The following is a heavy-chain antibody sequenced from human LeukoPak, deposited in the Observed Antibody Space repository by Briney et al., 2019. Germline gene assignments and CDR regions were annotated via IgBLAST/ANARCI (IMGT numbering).Heavy chain of an antibody. Sequence: ASVKVSCKASGYTFTNYYMHWVRQAPGQGLEWMGIINPSGGSTNYAQKFQGRVTMTRDMSMSTVYMELSSLRSEDTAVYYCARVFAGRGMPSSWGQGTLVTVSS. D-gene: IGHD1-26*01. CDR3: ARVFAGRGMPSS. V-gene: IGHV1-46*01. J-gene: IGHJ4*02. CDR1: GYTFTNYY. CDR2: INPSGGST.